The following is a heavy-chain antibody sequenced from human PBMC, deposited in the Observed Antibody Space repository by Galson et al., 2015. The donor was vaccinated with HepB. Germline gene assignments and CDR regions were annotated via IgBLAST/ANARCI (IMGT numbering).Heavy chain of an antibody. CDR2: INAGNGNT. V-gene: IGHV1-3*01. CDR1: GYTFTSYA. J-gene: IGHJ4*02. D-gene: IGHD1-26*01. CDR3: ARGEVGALSHYFDY. Sequence: SVKVSCKASGYTFTSYAMHWVRQAPGQRLEWMGWINAGNGNTKYSQKFQGRVTITRDTSASTAYMELSSLRSEDTAVYYCARGEVGALSHYFDYWGQGTLVTVSS.